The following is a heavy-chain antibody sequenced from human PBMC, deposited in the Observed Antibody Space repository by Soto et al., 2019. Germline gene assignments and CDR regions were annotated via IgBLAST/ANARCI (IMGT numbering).Heavy chain of an antibody. J-gene: IGHJ4*02. CDR2: ISYDGSNK. CDR3: AKSRRYCSSTSCLSGLDY. Sequence: QVQLVESGGGVVQPGRSLRLSCAASGFTFSSYGMHWVRQAPGKGLEWVAVISYDGSNKYYADSVKGQFTISRDNSKNTLYLQMNSLRAEDTAVYYCAKSRRYCSSTSCLSGLDYWGQGTLVTVSS. V-gene: IGHV3-30*18. CDR1: GFTFSSYG. D-gene: IGHD2-2*01.